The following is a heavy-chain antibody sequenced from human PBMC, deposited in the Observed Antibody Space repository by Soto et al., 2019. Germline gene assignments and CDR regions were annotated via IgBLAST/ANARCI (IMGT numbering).Heavy chain of an antibody. D-gene: IGHD2-15*01. Sequence: QVQLVQSGAEVKKPGSSVKVSCKASGVSFSSHAISWVRQAPGQGLEWMGGIIPILGTADYAQKFQGRVTITADESTSTAYMEVSSLRSEDTAVYYCTRLIAKYCSGDTCSAYWGPGTLVTVSS. J-gene: IGHJ4*02. CDR2: IIPILGTA. V-gene: IGHV1-69*01. CDR1: GVSFSSHA. CDR3: TRLIAKYCSGDTCSAY.